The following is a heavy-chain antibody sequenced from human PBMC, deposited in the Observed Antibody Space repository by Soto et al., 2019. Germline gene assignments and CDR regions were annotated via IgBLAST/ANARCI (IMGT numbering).Heavy chain of an antibody. CDR2: IYSGGST. CDR1: GFTVSSNY. D-gene: IGHD3-10*01. CDR3: ASEGGYGAGRVY. V-gene: IGHV3-66*01. J-gene: IGHJ4*02. Sequence: EVQLVESGGGLVQPGGSLRLSCAASGFTVSSNYMSWVRQAPGKGLEWVSVIYSGGSTYYADSVKGRFTISRDNSKNPWDHQMTSLRAEDTAVYYCASEGGYGAGRVYWGQGTLVTASS.